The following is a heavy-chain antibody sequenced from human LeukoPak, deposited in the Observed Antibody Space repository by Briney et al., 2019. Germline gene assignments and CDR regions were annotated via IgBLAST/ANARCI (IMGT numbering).Heavy chain of an antibody. D-gene: IGHD3-10*01. CDR3: AKYGTGYYGSGSYYNESPFDY. V-gene: IGHV3-48*01. CDR1: GFTFSSYS. J-gene: IGHJ4*02. CDR2: ISSSSSTI. Sequence: PGGSLRLSCAASGFTFSSYSMNWVRQAPGKGLEWVSYISSSSSTIYYADSVKGRFTISRDNSKNTLYLQMNSLRAEDTAVYYCAKYGTGYYGSGSYYNESPFDYWGQGTLVTVSS.